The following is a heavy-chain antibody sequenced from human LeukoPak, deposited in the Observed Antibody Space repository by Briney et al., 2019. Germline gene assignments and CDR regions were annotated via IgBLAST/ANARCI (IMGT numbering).Heavy chain of an antibody. CDR2: INPNSGGT. CDR3: ARAGSRGGYPYYFDY. CDR1: GYTFTGYY. J-gene: IGHJ4*02. V-gene: IGHV1-2*04. Sequence: GASVKVSCKASGYTFTGYYMHWVRQAPGQGLEWMGWINPNSGGTNYAQKFQGWVTMTRDTSISTAYMELSRLRSDDTAVYYCARAGSRGGYPYYFDYWGQGTLVTVSS. D-gene: IGHD5-12*01.